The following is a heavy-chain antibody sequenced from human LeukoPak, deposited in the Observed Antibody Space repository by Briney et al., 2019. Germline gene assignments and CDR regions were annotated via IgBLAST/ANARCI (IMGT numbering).Heavy chain of an antibody. CDR2: ISTYNGNT. CDR1: GYIFTSYG. Sequence: ASVKVSFKASGYIFTSYGISWVRQAPGQGLEWMGWISTYNGNTKYAQKVQGRVTLTTDTSTSTAYMELRSLRGDDTAIYYCARGRSAADDFDYWGQGTLVTVSS. CDR3: ARGRSAADDFDY. V-gene: IGHV1-18*01. D-gene: IGHD6-13*01. J-gene: IGHJ4*02.